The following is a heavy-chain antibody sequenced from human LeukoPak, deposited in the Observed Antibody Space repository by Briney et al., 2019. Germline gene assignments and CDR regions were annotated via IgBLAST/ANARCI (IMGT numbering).Heavy chain of an antibody. D-gene: IGHD4-17*01. CDR2: ISNNGDHT. CDR1: GFSFSICY. J-gene: IGHJ4*02. V-gene: IGHV3-64D*09. Sequence: GGSLRLSCSASGFSFSICYMHWVRQAPGKGLEYVSAISNNGDHTNYADSVKGRFTISRDNSKNTLYLQMSSLRAEDTAVYYCVKATVTSIYFYYFDSWGQGTRVTVSS. CDR3: VKATVTSIYFYYFDS.